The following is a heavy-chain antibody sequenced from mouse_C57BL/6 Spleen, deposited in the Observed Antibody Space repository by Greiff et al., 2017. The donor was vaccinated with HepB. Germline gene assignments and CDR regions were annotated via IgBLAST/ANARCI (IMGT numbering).Heavy chain of an antibody. J-gene: IGHJ2*01. CDR2: IDPSDSYT. CDR1: GYTFTSYW. V-gene: IGHV1-69*01. D-gene: IGHD1-1*01. Sequence: QVQLKQPGAELVMPGASVKLSCKASGYTFTSYWMHWVKQRPGQGLEWIGEIDPSDSYTNYNQKFKGKSTLTVDKSSSTAYMQLSSLTSEDSAVYYCSRGGTTVVAGDYFDYWGQGTTLTVSS. CDR3: SRGGTTVVAGDYFDY.